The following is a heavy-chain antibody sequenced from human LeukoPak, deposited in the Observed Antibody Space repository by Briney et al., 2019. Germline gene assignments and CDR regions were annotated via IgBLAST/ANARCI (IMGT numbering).Heavy chain of an antibody. CDR2: IYYSGST. J-gene: IGHJ6*03. CDR1: GGSISSSSYY. D-gene: IGHD6-6*01. CDR3: ARDGEMEAAPYYYHMDV. V-gene: IGHV4-61*01. Sequence: SETLSLTCTVSGGSISSSSYYWSWIRQPPGKGLEWIGYIYYSGSTNYNPSLKSRVTISVDTSENQFSLKLSSVTAADTAVYYCARDGEMEAAPYYYHMDVWGKGTTVTVSS.